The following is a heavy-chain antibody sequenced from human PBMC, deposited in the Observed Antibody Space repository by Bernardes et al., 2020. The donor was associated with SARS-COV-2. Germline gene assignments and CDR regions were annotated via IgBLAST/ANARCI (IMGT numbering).Heavy chain of an antibody. CDR1: GLTFKNHA. D-gene: IGHD4-4*01. Sequence: GGSLRLSCAASGLTFKNHAFNWVRQAPGKGLEWVSGIDDSGETTYYVDAVRGRFTVSRDNSKNTLKLQMNSLRGEDTAVYYCAKGQTTVVFSGMDVWGQGTTVSVSS. J-gene: IGHJ6*02. CDR2: IDDSGETT. CDR3: AKGQTTVVFSGMDV. V-gene: IGHV3-23*01.